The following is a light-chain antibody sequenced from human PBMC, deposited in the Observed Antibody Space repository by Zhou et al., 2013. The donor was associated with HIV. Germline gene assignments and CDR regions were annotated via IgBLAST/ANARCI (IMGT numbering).Light chain of an antibody. CDR3: QQYGSSPTT. CDR1: QSVYNNY. V-gene: IGKV3-20*01. CDR2: GAS. J-gene: IGKJ4*01. Sequence: EIVLTQSPGTLSLSPGERATLSCRASQSVYNNYFAWYQQKPGQAPRLLIYGASSRATGIPDRFSGSGSGTDFTLTISRLETGDFAVYYCQQYGSSPTTFGGGTKVEMK.